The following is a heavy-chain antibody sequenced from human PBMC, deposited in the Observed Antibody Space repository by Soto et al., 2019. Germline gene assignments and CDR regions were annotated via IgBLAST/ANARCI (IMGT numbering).Heavy chain of an antibody. CDR3: AKDKAIYSSSFLFDY. Sequence: GGSLRLSCAASGFTFDDYAMHWVRQAPGKGLEWVSGISWNSGSIGYADSVKGRFTISRDNAKNSLYLQMNSLRAEDTALYYCAKDKAIYSSSFLFDYWGQGTLVTVSS. D-gene: IGHD6-13*01. CDR1: GFTFDDYA. V-gene: IGHV3-9*01. CDR2: ISWNSGSI. J-gene: IGHJ4*02.